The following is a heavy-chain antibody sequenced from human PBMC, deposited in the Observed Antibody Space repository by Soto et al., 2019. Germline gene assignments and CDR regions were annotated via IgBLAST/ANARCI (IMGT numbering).Heavy chain of an antibody. CDR2: IYHSGST. V-gene: IGHV4-38-2*02. J-gene: IGHJ3*02. Sequence: SETLSLTCAASGYSISSGYYWGWIRQPPGKGLEWIGSIYHSGSTYYNPSLKSRVTISVDTSKNQFSLKLSSVTAADTAVYYCARDQVGYCSSTSCYSAFDIWGQGTMVTVSS. D-gene: IGHD2-2*01. CDR1: GYSISSGYY. CDR3: ARDQVGYCSSTSCYSAFDI.